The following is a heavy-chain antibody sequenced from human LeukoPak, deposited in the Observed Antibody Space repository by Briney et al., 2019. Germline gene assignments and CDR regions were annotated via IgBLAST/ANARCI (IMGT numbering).Heavy chain of an antibody. V-gene: IGHV1-2*02. Sequence: GASVKVSCKASGYTFTGYYMHWVRQPPGQGLEWMGWINPNSGGTNYAQKFQGRVTMTRDTSISTAYMELSRLRSDDTAVYCCARDDSSGAFDIWGQGTMVTVSS. CDR3: ARDDSSGAFDI. J-gene: IGHJ3*02. CDR1: GYTFTGYY. CDR2: INPNSGGT. D-gene: IGHD3-22*01.